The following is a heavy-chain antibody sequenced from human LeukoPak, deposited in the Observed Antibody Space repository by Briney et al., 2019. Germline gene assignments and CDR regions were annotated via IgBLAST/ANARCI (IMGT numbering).Heavy chain of an antibody. CDR3: ARDERYCSGGSCYPTFPIDY. Sequence: ASVKVSCKTSGYTFTGYYIHWVRQAPGQGLEWMGWINPNSGGTNYAQKFQGRVTMTRDTSISTAYMELSRLRSDDTAVYYCARDERYCSGGSCYPTFPIDYWGQGTLVTVSS. CDR2: INPNSGGT. CDR1: GYTFTGYY. J-gene: IGHJ4*02. D-gene: IGHD2-15*01. V-gene: IGHV1-2*02.